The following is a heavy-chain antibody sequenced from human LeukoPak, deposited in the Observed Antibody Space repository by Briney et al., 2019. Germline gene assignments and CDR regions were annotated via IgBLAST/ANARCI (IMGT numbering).Heavy chain of an antibody. Sequence: GSLRLSCAASGLTVSNNYLSWARQAPGKGLEWVSVLYVDGSTYYADSVKGRFTISRDNSKNMMYLQMNSLRADGTAVYYCARDVSSRHLDYRGQGTLVTVSS. V-gene: IGHV3-66*01. J-gene: IGHJ4*02. CDR1: GLTVSNNY. CDR3: ARDVSSRHLDY. D-gene: IGHD2/OR15-2a*01. CDR2: LYVDGST.